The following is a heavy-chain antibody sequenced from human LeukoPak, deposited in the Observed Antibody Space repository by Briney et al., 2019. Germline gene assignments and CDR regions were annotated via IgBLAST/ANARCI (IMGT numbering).Heavy chain of an antibody. V-gene: IGHV4-59*01. D-gene: IGHD3-22*01. J-gene: IGHJ4*02. CDR2: ISYSGST. Sequence: SETLSLTCTVSGGSISTYYWSWIRQPPGKGLEGIGVISYSGSTNYNPSLKSRVTISVDTSKNQFSLKLSSVTPADTAVYYCARHNYDSSGYWINDFWGQGTLVTVSS. CDR1: GGSISTYY. CDR3: ARHNYDSSGYWINDF.